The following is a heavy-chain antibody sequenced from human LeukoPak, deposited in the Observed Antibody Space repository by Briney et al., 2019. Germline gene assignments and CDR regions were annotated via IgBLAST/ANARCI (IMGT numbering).Heavy chain of an antibody. D-gene: IGHD3-10*02. J-gene: IGHJ6*04. V-gene: IGHV3-48*03. CDR2: IGPSGTAI. CDR3: AELGITMIGGV. CDR1: GFTFSSYA. Sequence: GGSLRLSCAASGFTFSSYAMNWVRQAPGRGLEWVSYIGPSGTAIYYADSVKGRFTISRDNAKNSLYLQMNSLRAEDTAVYYCAELGITMIGGVWGKGTTVTISS.